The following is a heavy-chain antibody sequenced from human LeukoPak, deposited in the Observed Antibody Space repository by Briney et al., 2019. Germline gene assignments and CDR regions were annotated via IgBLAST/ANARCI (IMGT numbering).Heavy chain of an antibody. CDR2: ISWNSGSI. Sequence: GRSLRLSCAASGFTFGDYAMHWVRQAPGKGLEWVSGISWNSGSIGYADSVKGRFTISRDNARNSLYLQMNSLRAEDTALYYCAKDRVSGSYYRGFYYFDYWGQGTLVTVSS. CDR3: AKDRVSGSYYRGFYYFDY. CDR1: GFTFGDYA. D-gene: IGHD1-26*01. J-gene: IGHJ4*02. V-gene: IGHV3-9*01.